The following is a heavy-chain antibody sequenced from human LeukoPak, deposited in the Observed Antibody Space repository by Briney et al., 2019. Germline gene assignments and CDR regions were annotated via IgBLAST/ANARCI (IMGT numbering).Heavy chain of an antibody. Sequence: PGGSLRLSCAASGFTVSSNYMSWVRQAPGKGLEWVSLIYSGDITYYADSVKGRFTISRDNSKNTLYLQMNSLRAEDTAVYYCARDRNFYASYYFDYWGQGTLVTVSS. D-gene: IGHD2/OR15-2a*01. J-gene: IGHJ4*02. CDR3: ARDRNFYASYYFDY. CDR1: GFTVSSNY. CDR2: IYSGDIT. V-gene: IGHV3-66*01.